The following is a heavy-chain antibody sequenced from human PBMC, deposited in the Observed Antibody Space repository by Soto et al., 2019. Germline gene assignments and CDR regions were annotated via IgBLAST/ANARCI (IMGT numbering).Heavy chain of an antibody. CDR3: ARGWFGPDV. CDR2: IDNAGTDS. D-gene: IGHD3-10*01. J-gene: IGHJ6*04. CDR1: GFTLSGRS. V-gene: IGHV3-74*01. Sequence: EVQLVESGGGLVQPGGSLRLSCAASGFTLSGRSMHWVRQAPGKGLVWVSGIDNAGTDSNYADSVKGRFTSSRDNAKNMLYLQMNSLRVEDTAVSYCARGWFGPDVWDKGTTVTVSS.